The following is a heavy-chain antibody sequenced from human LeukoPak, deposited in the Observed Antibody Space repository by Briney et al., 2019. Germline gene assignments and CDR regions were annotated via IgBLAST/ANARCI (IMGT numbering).Heavy chain of an antibody. J-gene: IGHJ1*01. CDR3: ARGWGSDSSGYYFGFQH. V-gene: IGHV1-8*01. D-gene: IGHD3-22*01. Sequence: GASVKVSCKASGYTFTSYDINWVRQATGQGLEWMGWMNPNSGNTGYAQKFQGRVTMTRNTSISTAYMELSSLRSEDTAVYYCARGWGSDSSGYYFGFQHWGQGTLVTVSS. CDR1: GYTFTSYD. CDR2: MNPNSGNT.